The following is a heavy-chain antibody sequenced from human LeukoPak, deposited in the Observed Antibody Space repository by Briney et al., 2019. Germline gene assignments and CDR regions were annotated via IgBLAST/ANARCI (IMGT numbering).Heavy chain of an antibody. V-gene: IGHV5-51*01. CDR1: GYSFTTHW. Sequence: GESLKISCKAFGYSFTTHWIGWVRQKPGKGLEWMGIIYPDDSDTRYSPSFHGQVNISADQSSNTTYLQWSSLKASDTAIYYCARPRREVAALDYWGQGTLVTVSS. D-gene: IGHD6-6*01. J-gene: IGHJ4*02. CDR2: IYPDDSDT. CDR3: ARPRREVAALDY.